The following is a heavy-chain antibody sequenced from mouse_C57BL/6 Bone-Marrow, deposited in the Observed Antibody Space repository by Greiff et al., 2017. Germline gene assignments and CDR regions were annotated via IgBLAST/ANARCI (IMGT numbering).Heavy chain of an antibody. J-gene: IGHJ3*01. D-gene: IGHD2-5*01. CDR3: AYSNPFAY. Sequence: QVQLQQSGAELVKPGASVKLSCKASGYTFTSYWMQWVKQRPGQGLEWIGEIDPSDSYTNYNQKFKGKATLTVDTSSSTAYMQLSSLTSEDSAVYYCAYSNPFAYWGQGTLVTVSA. V-gene: IGHV1-50*01. CDR1: GYTFTSYW. CDR2: IDPSDSYT.